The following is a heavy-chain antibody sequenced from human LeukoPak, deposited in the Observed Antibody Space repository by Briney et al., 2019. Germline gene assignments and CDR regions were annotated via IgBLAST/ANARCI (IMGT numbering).Heavy chain of an antibody. CDR2: IYYSGST. CDR3: ARVGVTRWFDP. V-gene: IGHV4-59*12. J-gene: IGHJ5*02. CDR1: GGSISSYY. Sequence: SETLSLTCTVSGGSISSYYWSWIRQPPGKGLEWIGYIYYSGSTNYNPSLKSRVTISVDTSKNQFSLKLSSVTAADTAVYYCARVGVTRWFDPWGQGTLVTVSS. D-gene: IGHD2-21*02.